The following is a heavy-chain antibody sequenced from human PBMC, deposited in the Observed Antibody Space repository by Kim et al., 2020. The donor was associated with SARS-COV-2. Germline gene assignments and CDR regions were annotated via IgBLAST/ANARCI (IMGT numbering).Heavy chain of an antibody. CDR1: GGTFSSYA. CDR2: IIPILGIA. CDR3: ASQITMVRGVITNYGMDV. J-gene: IGHJ6*02. V-gene: IGHV1-69*04. D-gene: IGHD3-10*01. Sequence: SVKVSCKASGGTFSSYAISWVRQAPGQGLEWMGRIIPILGIANYAQKFQGRVTITADKSTSTAYMELRSLRSEDTAVYYCASQITMVRGVITNYGMDVWGQGNTVTVSS.